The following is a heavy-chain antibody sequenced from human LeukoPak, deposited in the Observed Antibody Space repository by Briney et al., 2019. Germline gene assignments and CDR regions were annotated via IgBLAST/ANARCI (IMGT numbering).Heavy chain of an antibody. CDR2: IYPDDSDT. D-gene: IGHD4/OR15-4a*01. CDR1: GYTFNTYW. Sequence: GESLKISCKGSGYTFNTYWIGWVRQMPGKGLEWMGIIYPDDSDTRYSPSFQGQVTISADKSINTVYLQWSSLKASDTAMYYCARTTMAAHGYLDYWGQGTLVTVSP. V-gene: IGHV5-51*01. CDR3: ARTTMAAHGYLDY. J-gene: IGHJ4*02.